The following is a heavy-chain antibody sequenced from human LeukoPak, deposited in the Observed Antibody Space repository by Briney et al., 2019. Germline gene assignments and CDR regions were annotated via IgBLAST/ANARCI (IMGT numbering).Heavy chain of an antibody. D-gene: IGHD2-2*01. J-gene: IGHJ3*02. CDR1: GFTFSSYG. V-gene: IGHV3-30*02. Sequence: GGSLRLSCAASGFTFSSYGMHWVRQAPGKGLEWVAFIRYDGSNKYYADSVKGRFTISRDNSKNTLYLQMNSLRAEDTAVYYCAMKEGIVVVPAAIPPKGDAFDIWGQGTMVTVSS. CDR3: AMKEGIVVVPAAIPPKGDAFDI. CDR2: IRYDGSNK.